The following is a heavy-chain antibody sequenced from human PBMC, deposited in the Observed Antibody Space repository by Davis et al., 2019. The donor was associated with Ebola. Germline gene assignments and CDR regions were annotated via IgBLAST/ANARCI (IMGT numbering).Heavy chain of an antibody. D-gene: IGHD3-16*01. J-gene: IGHJ2*01. CDR2: ISYDGSNK. V-gene: IGHV3-30-3*01. CDR3: ARDMRSAPQWYFDL. Sequence: PGGSLRLSCAASGFTFSSYAMHWVRQAPGKGLEWVAVISYDGSNKYYADSVKGRFSISRDNSKSTLYLQMNSLRDEDTAVYYCARDMRSAPQWYFDLWGRGTLVTVSS. CDR1: GFTFSSYA.